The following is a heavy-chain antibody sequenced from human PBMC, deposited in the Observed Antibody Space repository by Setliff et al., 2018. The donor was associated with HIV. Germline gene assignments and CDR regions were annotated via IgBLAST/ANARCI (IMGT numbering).Heavy chain of an antibody. V-gene: IGHV4-34*01. D-gene: IGHD3-10*01. CDR1: GASISTYY. J-gene: IGHJ1*01. Sequence: SETLSLTCTVSGASISTYYWSWIRQTPRKGLEWIGEINHSANTNYNPSLKSRVTISVDTSKNQFSLKMSSVTAADTAVYYCARKDWDYGSGSSYEYFQHWGQGTLVTVSS. CDR2: INHSANT. CDR3: ARKDWDYGSGSSYEYFQH.